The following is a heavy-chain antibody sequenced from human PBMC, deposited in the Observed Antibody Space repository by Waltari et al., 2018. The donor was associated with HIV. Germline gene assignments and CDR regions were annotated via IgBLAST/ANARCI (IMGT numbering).Heavy chain of an antibody. D-gene: IGHD1-26*01. CDR1: GFTFSSYG. J-gene: IGHJ4*02. Sequence: QVLLVESGGGVVQPGRSLRLSCAASGFTFSSYGMHWVRQASGKGLEWVAVIWYDGNNKYYTDSVKGRFTISRDNSKNTLYLQMNSLRAEDAAVYYCARSLVGATYYFDYWGQGTLVTVSS. CDR2: IWYDGNNK. CDR3: ARSLVGATYYFDY. V-gene: IGHV3-33*01.